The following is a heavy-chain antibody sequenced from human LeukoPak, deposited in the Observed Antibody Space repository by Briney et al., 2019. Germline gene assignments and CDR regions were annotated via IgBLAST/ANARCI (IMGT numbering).Heavy chain of an antibody. CDR2: MSSSSSYT. D-gene: IGHD6-19*01. J-gene: IGHJ4*02. CDR1: GFTFSDYY. V-gene: IGHV3-11*05. Sequence: PGGSLRLSCAASGFTFSDYYMTWIRQAPGKGLEWVSYMSSSSSYTNYADSVKGRFTISRDNAKNSLFLQMNSLRAEDSAMYYCAGEGGGYSSVWFDYWGQGTLVTVSS. CDR3: AGEGGGYSSVWFDY.